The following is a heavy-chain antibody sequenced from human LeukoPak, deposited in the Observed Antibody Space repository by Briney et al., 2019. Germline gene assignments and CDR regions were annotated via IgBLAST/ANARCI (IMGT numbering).Heavy chain of an antibody. Sequence: GGSLRLSCAASGFTFSSYSMNWVRQAPGKGLEWVSSISSSSSYIYYADSVKGRFTISRDNSKNTLYLQMNSLRAEDTAVYYCAKDVPPSVTNHFDYWGQGTLVTVSS. V-gene: IGHV3-21*01. D-gene: IGHD4-17*01. CDR3: AKDVPPSVTNHFDY. J-gene: IGHJ4*02. CDR2: ISSSSSYI. CDR1: GFTFSSYS.